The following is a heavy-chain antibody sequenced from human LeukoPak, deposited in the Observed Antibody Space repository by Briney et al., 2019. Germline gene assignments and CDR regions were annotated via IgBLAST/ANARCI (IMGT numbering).Heavy chain of an antibody. CDR1: GYTFTGYY. D-gene: IGHD3-22*01. V-gene: IGHV1-2*02. J-gene: IGHJ3*02. CDR3: ARDNYYDSSALDAFDI. Sequence: GASVKVSCKASGYTFTGYYMHWVRQAPGQGLEWMGWINPNGGGTNYAQKFQGRVTMTRDTSISTAYMELSRLRSDDTAVYYCARDNYYDSSALDAFDIWGQGTMVTVSS. CDR2: INPNGGGT.